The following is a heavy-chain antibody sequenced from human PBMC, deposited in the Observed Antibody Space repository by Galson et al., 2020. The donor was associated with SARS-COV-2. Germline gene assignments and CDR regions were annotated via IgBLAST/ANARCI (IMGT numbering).Heavy chain of an antibody. Sequence: GGSLRLSCAASGFTLSSYSMNWVHQAPGKGLEWVSSISSPSSYIYYADSVKGRFTISRDNAKNSLYLQMNSLRAEDTAVYYCARDRGITETTSGDYWGQGTLVTVSS. J-gene: IGHJ4*02. CDR2: ISSPSSYI. V-gene: IGHV3-21*01. CDR3: ARDRGITETTSGDY. D-gene: IGHD1-20*01. CDR1: GFTLSSYS.